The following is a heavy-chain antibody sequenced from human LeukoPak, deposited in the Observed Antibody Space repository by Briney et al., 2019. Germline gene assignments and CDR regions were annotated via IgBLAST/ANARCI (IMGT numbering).Heavy chain of an antibody. CDR2: IYYSGST. CDR3: ARERLGEFDY. V-gene: IGHV4-30-4*07. CDR1: GGSISSGGYS. D-gene: IGHD3-16*01. J-gene: IGHJ4*02. Sequence: SETLSLTCAVSGGSISSGGYSWSWIRQPPGQGLEWIGYIYYSGSTYYNPSLKSRVTISVDTSKNQFSLKLSSVTAADTAVYYCARERLGEFDYWGQGTLVTVSS.